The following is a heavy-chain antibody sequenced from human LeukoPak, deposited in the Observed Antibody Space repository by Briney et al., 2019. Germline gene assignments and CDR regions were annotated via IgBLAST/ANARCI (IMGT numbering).Heavy chain of an antibody. CDR1: GGSFSGYY. CDR3: ARGVGFVKIDY. J-gene: IGHJ4*02. V-gene: IGHV4-34*01. D-gene: IGHD3-10*01. Sequence: SETLSLTCAVYGGSFSGYYWSWIRQLPGKGLEWIGEINHSGRTNYNPSLKSRVTISVDTSKNQFSLKLSSVTAADTAVYYCARGVGFVKIDYWGQGTLVTVSS. CDR2: INHSGRT.